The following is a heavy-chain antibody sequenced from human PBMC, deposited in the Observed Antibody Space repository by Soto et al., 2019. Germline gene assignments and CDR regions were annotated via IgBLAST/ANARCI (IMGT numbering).Heavy chain of an antibody. D-gene: IGHD6-25*01. V-gene: IGHV1-2*02. CDR3: AKEGVSGSWPT. CDR2: LNPSSGVT. J-gene: IGHJ4*02. CDR1: GYTLTDYY. Sequence: QLVQSRAEVKKPGASVRVSCKAFGYTLTDYYIQWVRQAPRQGLEWVGWLNPSSGVTKFAQKCLGRVTRPRDTSINTAYMDLTRLPSDDTALYYCAKEGVSGSWPTWGEGTLVSVS.